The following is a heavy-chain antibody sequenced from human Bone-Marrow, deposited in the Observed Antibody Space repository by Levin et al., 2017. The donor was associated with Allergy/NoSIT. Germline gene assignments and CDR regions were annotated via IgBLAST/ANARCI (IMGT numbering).Heavy chain of an antibody. CDR3: ARMKYGDYPDY. Sequence: SQTLSLTCNVSGDSISPYYWSWIRQPPGKGLEWMGYVYYNGKTNYSPSLKSRVSISVDTSKNQFSLKLSFVTAADTAVYYCARMKYGDYPDYWGQGTLVTVSA. V-gene: IGHV4-59*01. D-gene: IGHD4-17*01. J-gene: IGHJ4*01. CDR1: GDSISPYY. CDR2: VYYNGKT.